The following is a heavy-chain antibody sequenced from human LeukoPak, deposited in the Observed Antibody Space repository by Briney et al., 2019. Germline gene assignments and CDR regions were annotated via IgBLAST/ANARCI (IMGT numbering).Heavy chain of an antibody. CDR3: ASGSGSYRTPYYSMDV. CDR1: GFTVSSNC. J-gene: IGHJ6*03. V-gene: IGHV3-53*01. Sequence: GGSLRLSCVASGFTVSSNCMSWVRQAPGKGLEWVSVIYSGGSTYYADSVKGRFTISRDNSKNTLYLQMNSLRAEDTAVYYCASGSGSYRTPYYSMDVWGTGTTVTVSS. D-gene: IGHD3-10*01. CDR2: IYSGGST.